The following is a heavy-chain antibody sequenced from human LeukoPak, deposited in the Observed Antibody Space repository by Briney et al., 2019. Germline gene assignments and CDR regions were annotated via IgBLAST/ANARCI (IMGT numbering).Heavy chain of an antibody. V-gene: IGHV4-59*08. J-gene: IGHJ4*02. CDR3: ARRLGGSGSYYY. CDR2: IYYSGRT. Sequence: SETLSLTCTVSGRSISSYYWSWIRQPPGKGLEWIGYIYYSGRTNYNPSLKSRVTICVDTSKNQFSLKLRSVTAADTAVYYCARRLGGSGSYYYWGQGTLVTVSS. CDR1: GRSISSYY. D-gene: IGHD3-10*01.